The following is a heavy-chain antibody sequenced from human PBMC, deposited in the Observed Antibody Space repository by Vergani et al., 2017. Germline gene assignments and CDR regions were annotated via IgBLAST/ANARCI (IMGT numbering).Heavy chain of an antibody. V-gene: IGHV3-15*01. D-gene: IGHD2-15*01. CDR3: TTVSVVVAADAFDI. J-gene: IGHJ3*02. CDR2: IKSKTDGGTT. Sequence: LQLQESGPGLVKPSETLSLTCTVSGGSISSSSYYWGWIRQPPGKGLEWVGRIKSKTDGGTTDYAAPVKGRFTISRDDSKNTLYLQMNSLKTEDTAVYYCTTVSVVVAADAFDIWGQGTMVTVSS. CDR1: GGSISSSSYY.